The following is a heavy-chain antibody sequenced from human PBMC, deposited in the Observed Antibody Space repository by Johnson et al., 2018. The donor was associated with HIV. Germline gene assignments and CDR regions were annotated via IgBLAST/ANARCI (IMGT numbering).Heavy chain of an antibody. Sequence: QVQLVESGGGVVQPGRSLRLSCAASGFTFSSYAMHWVRQAPGKGLEWVAVISYDGSNKYYADSVKGRFTISRDNSKNTLYLQMNSLRAEDTAVYYCAREGGALNAFNIVGKGTMFTVSP. J-gene: IGHJ3*02. CDR2: ISYDGSNK. CDR1: GFTFSSYA. D-gene: IGHD2-21*01. V-gene: IGHV3-30-3*01. CDR3: AREGGALNAFNI.